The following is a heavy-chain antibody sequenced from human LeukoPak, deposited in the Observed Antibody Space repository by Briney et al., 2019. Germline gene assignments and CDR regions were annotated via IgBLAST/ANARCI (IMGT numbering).Heavy chain of an antibody. V-gene: IGHV4-38-2*01. CDR3: ARHYGSYNWFDP. CDR2: IYHSGST. Sequence: PSETLSPTCAVSGYSISSGYYWSWIRQPPGKGLEWIGSIYHSGSTYYNPSLKSRVTISVDTSKNQFSLKLSSVTAADTAVYYCARHYGSYNWFDPWGQGTLVTVSS. CDR1: GYSISSGYY. J-gene: IGHJ5*02. D-gene: IGHD3-16*01.